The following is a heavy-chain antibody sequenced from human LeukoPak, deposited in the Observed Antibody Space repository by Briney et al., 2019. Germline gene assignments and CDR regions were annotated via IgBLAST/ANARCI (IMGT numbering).Heavy chain of an antibody. CDR2: INAGNGNT. Sequence: ASVKVSCKASGYTFTSYAMHWVRQAPGQRLEWMGWINAGNGNTKYSQKFQGRVTITRDTSASTAYMELSSLRSEDTAVYYCARHRLSTTSGEGPTFFDFWVQGTQVTVSS. CDR1: GYTFTSYA. D-gene: IGHD3-10*01. V-gene: IGHV1-3*01. J-gene: IGHJ4*02. CDR3: ARHRLSTTSGEGPTFFDF.